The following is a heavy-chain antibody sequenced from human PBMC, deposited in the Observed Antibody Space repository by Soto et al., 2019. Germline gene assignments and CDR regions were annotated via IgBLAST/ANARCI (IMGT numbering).Heavy chain of an antibody. CDR3: ARANYDSSGYYADY. V-gene: IGHV4-34*01. CDR1: GGSFSGYY. CDR2: INHSGST. J-gene: IGHJ4*02. D-gene: IGHD3-22*01. Sequence: SETLSLTCAVYGGSFSGYYWSWIRQPPGKGLEWIGEINHSGSTNYNPSLKSRVTISVDTSKNQFSLKLSSVTAADTAVYYCARANYDSSGYYADYWGQGTLVTVSS.